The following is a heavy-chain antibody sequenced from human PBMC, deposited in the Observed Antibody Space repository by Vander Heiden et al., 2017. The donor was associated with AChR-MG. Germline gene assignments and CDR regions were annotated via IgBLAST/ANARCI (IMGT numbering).Heavy chain of an antibody. D-gene: IGHD2-15*01. V-gene: IGHV3-23*01. CDR3: AKGIVVVVAAHGDAFDI. CDR1: GFTFSSQA. Sequence: EVQLLESGGGLVQPGGSLRLSCAASGFTFSSQAMSWVRQAPGKGLEWVSAISGSGGSTYYADSVKGRFTISRDNSKNTLYLQMNSLRAEDTAVYYCAKGIVVVVAAHGDAFDIWGQGTMVTVSS. J-gene: IGHJ3*02. CDR2: ISGSGGST.